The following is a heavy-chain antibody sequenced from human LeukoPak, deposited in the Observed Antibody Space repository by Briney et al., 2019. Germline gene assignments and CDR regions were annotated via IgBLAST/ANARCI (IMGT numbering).Heavy chain of an antibody. Sequence: PGGSLRLSCAASGFTFSSYAMSWVRQAPGKGLEWVSTISGSGSGGSTYYADSVKGRFTISRDNSKDTLYLQMNSLRAEDTAVYYCPKLLAVTNSYYFNYWGQGTLVTVSS. J-gene: IGHJ4*02. CDR2: ISGSGSGGST. D-gene: IGHD6-19*01. CDR1: GFTFSSYA. CDR3: PKLLAVTNSYYFNY. V-gene: IGHV3-23*01.